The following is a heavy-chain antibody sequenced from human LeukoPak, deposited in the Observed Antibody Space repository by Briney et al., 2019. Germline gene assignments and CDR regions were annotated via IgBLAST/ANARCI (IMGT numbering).Heavy chain of an antibody. Sequence: GGSLRLSCAASRFTFSSYAMSWVRQAPGKGLEWVSAISGSGGSTYYADSVKGRFTISRDNSKNTLYLQMNSLRAEDTAVYYCAKVEQWLVTTNYFDYWGQGTLVTVSS. D-gene: IGHD6-19*01. CDR2: ISGSGGST. V-gene: IGHV3-23*01. CDR1: RFTFSSYA. CDR3: AKVEQWLVTTNYFDY. J-gene: IGHJ4*02.